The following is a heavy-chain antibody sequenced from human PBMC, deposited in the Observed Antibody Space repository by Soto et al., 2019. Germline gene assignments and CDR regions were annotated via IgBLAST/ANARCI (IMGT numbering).Heavy chain of an antibody. CDR2: ISGDSNYI. V-gene: IGHV3-21*01. J-gene: IGHJ3*01. D-gene: IGHD3-22*01. CDR3: ARVVSFDSSAYGL. Sequence: VQLVESGGGLVKPGGSLRLSCAAPGFSFSGYNMNWVRQAPGKGLEWVSSISGDSNYIYYADSVQGRFTISRDNAKNSVYLQMDSLRAEDTAVYYCARVVSFDSSAYGLWGQGTMVTVSS. CDR1: GFSFSGYN.